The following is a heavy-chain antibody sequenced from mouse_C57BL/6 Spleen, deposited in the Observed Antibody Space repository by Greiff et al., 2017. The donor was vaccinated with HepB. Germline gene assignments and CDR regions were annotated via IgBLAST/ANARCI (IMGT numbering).Heavy chain of an antibody. CDR2: INPGSGGT. V-gene: IGHV1-54*01. CDR1: GYAFTNYL. J-gene: IGHJ1*03. D-gene: IGHD1-1*01. CDR3: ARDYGSSYYWYFDV. Sequence: VKVVESGAELVRPGTSVKVSCKASGYAFTNYLIEWVKQRPGQGLEWIGVINPGSGGTNYNEKFKGKATLTADKSSSTAYMQLSSLTSEDSAVYFCARDYGSSYYWYFDVWGTGTTVTVSS.